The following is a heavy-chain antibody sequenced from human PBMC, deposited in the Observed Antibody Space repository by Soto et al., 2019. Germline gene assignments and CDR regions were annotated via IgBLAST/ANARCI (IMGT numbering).Heavy chain of an antibody. D-gene: IGHD2-2*01. CDR1: GGTFSSYA. CDR2: IIPIFGTA. Sequence: QVQLVQSGAEVKKPGSSVKVSCKASGGTFSSYAISWVRQAPGQGLEWMGGIIPIFGTANYAQKFQGRVTITADESTSTAYMELSSLGSEDTAVYYCARDRLYSSSTSCRHYYYGMDVWGQGTTVTVSS. V-gene: IGHV1-69*01. J-gene: IGHJ6*02. CDR3: ARDRLYSSSTSCRHYYYGMDV.